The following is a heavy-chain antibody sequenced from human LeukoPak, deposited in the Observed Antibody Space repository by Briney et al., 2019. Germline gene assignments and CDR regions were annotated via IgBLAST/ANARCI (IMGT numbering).Heavy chain of an antibody. Sequence: PGGSLRLSCAASGFTFSSYSMNWVRQAPGKGLEWVSSISSSSSYIYYADSVKGRFTISRDNAKNSLYLQMNSLRAEDTAVYYCARDPQYYGSGSYYDNYYGMDVWGKGTTVTVSS. V-gene: IGHV3-21*01. J-gene: IGHJ6*04. CDR3: ARDPQYYGSGSYYDNYYGMDV. CDR1: GFTFSSYS. CDR2: ISSSSSYI. D-gene: IGHD3-10*01.